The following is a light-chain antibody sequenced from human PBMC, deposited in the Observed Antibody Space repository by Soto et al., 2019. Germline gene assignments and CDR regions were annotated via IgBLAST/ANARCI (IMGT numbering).Light chain of an antibody. Sequence: DIVMTQSPATLSVSPGERATLSCRASQSVSSNLAWYQQKPGQAPRLLMYGASTRATGIPARFSGNGSGTEFTLTISSLQSEDLAVYFCHQYGNWPPYTFGQGTKLEIK. V-gene: IGKV3-15*01. CDR2: GAS. CDR3: HQYGNWPPYT. J-gene: IGKJ2*01. CDR1: QSVSSN.